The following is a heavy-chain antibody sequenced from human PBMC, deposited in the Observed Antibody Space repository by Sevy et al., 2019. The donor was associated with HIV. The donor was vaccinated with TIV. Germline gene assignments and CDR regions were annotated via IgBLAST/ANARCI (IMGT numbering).Heavy chain of an antibody. Sequence: GGSLRLSCAASGFTFSSYWMSWVRQAPGKGLEWVANIKQDGSEKYYVDSVKGRFTISRDNAKNSLYLQMNSLRAEDTAVYYCAGDSPAGYFDYWGQGTLVTVSS. CDR3: AGDSPAGYFDY. CDR1: GFTFSSYW. V-gene: IGHV3-7*01. D-gene: IGHD6-13*01. CDR2: IKQDGSEK. J-gene: IGHJ4*02.